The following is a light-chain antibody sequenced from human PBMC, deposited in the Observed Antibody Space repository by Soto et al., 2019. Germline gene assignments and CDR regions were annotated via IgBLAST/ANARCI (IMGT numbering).Light chain of an antibody. Sequence: EIMMTQSPGTLSVSPGEGATLSCTASQSVNLNLAWYQQKPGQPPRLLLYGASTRATGIPVRFRGSGSGTEFTRNISILEPEDFAVYYCHQYSRSPVTFSPLTFGGGSKVEI. V-gene: IGKV3-15*01. J-gene: IGKJ4*01. CDR2: GAS. CDR1: QSVNLN. CDR3: HQYSRSPVTFSPLT.